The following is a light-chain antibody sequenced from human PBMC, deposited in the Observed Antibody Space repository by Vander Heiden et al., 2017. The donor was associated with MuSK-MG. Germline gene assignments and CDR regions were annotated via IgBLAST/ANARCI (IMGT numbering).Light chain of an antibody. CDR2: AAS. CDR3: QQRDSNHPDFT. CDR1: QSISSY. Sequence: DIQMTQSPSSLSASVGDRVTITCRASQSISSYLNWYQQKPGKAPKLLIYAASSLQRGVKSRFSGSGDGTDVTLTISSRQPEDFATYYCQQRDSNHPDFTFGHGTKVDIK. J-gene: IGKJ3*01. V-gene: IGKV1-39*01.